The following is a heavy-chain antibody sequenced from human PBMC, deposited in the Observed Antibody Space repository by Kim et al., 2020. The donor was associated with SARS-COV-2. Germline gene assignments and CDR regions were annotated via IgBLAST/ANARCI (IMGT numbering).Heavy chain of an antibody. D-gene: IGHD6-19*01. Sequence: SVKGRFTISRDNAKNSLYLQMNSLIAEDTAVYYCTREKAVAVYYYYGLDVWGQGTTVTVSS. CDR3: TREKAVAVYYYYGLDV. V-gene: IGHV3-11*06. J-gene: IGHJ6*02.